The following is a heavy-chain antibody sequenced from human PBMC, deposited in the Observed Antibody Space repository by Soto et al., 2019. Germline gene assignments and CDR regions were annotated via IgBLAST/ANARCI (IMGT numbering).Heavy chain of an antibody. CDR2: INAGNGNT. Sequence: ASVKVSCKASGYTFTSYAMHWVRQAPGQRLEWMGWINAGNGNTKYSQKFQGRVTITRDTSASTAYMELSSLRSEDTAVYYCATRQYDSSGHYHPDPFDIWGQGTMVTVSS. CDR1: GYTFTSYA. D-gene: IGHD3-22*01. J-gene: IGHJ3*02. CDR3: ATRQYDSSGHYHPDPFDI. V-gene: IGHV1-3*01.